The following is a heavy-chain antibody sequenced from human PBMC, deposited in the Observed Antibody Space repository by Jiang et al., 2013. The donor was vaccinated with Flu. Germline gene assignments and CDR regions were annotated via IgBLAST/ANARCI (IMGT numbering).Heavy chain of an antibody. D-gene: IGHD3-22*01. V-gene: IGHV1-18*01. CDR3: ARVPRYYQTSDY. CDR1: TSYG. J-gene: IGHJ4*02. Sequence: TSYGISWVRQAPGQGLEWMGWISAYNGKTNYAQKLPGQSSPMTTDTSTRTAYMELRSLRSDDTAVYYCARVPRYYQTSDYWGQGTLVTVSS. CDR2: ISAYNGKT.